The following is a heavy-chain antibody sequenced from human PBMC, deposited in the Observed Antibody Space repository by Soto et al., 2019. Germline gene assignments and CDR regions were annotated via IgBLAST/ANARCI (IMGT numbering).Heavy chain of an antibody. Sequence: GGSLRLSCSASGFNFGAYAMSWVRQPPGKGLEWVGFIRRKAYGGTTDYATSVKGRFTISRDDSKSIAYLQMNSLKIEDTAVYYCTRSLAIDFDSWGQGTLVTVSS. V-gene: IGHV3-49*04. J-gene: IGHJ4*02. CDR2: IRRKAYGGTT. CDR3: TRSLAIDFDS. CDR1: GFNFGAYA.